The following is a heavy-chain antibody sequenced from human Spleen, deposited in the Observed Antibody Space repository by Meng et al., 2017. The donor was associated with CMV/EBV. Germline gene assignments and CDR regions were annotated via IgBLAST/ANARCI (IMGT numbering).Heavy chain of an antibody. D-gene: IGHD6-6*01. CDR3: ARRSPPRIAARPRGYYFDY. J-gene: IGHJ4*02. CDR2: ISYIGST. Sequence: SETLSLTCTVSGASVSSGSYYWSWLRQPPGKGLEWIGYISYIGSTNYNPSLKSRVTISVDTSKNQFSLKLSSVTAADTAVYYCARRSPPRIAARPRGYYFDYWSQGTLVTVSS. CDR1: GASVSSGSYY. V-gene: IGHV4-61*01.